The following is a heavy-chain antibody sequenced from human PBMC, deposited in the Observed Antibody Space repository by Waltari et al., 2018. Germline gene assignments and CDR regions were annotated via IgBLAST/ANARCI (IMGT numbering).Heavy chain of an antibody. CDR2: IYHSGST. CDR1: GYSISSGYY. D-gene: IGHD6-13*01. CDR3: ARDEGIAAAGHYYYYYGMDV. V-gene: IGHV4-38-2*02. J-gene: IGHJ6*02. Sequence: QVQLQESGPGLVKPSETLSLTCAVSGYSISSGYYWGWIRQPPGKGLEWIGSIYHSGSTYYNPSLKSRVTISVDTSKNQFSLKLSSVTAADTAVYYCARDEGIAAAGHYYYYYGMDVWGQGTTVTVSS.